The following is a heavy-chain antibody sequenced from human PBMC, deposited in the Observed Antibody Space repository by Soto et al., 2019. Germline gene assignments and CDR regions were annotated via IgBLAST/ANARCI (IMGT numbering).Heavy chain of an antibody. CDR3: ARHGFYGDYSSNYFDP. CDR2: IYPSDSTT. V-gene: IGHV5-51*01. J-gene: IGHJ5*02. Sequence: GESLKISCKGSGYSFANYWIAWVRQMPGKGLEYMGIIYPSDSTTRYSPSFQGQVTISADKSISTAYLQWNSLKASDTAMYYCARHGFYGDYSSNYFDPWGQGTLVTVSS. CDR1: GYSFANYW. D-gene: IGHD4-17*01.